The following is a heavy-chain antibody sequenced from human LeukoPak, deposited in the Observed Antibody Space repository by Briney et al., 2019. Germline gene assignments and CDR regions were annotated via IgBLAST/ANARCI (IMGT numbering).Heavy chain of an antibody. V-gene: IGHV3-73*01. J-gene: IGHJ4*02. Sequence: PGGSLRLSCAASGFTFSGSAMHWVRQASGKGLEWDGRIRSKANSYATAYAASVKGRFTISKDDSKNTAYLQMNSLKTEDTAVYYCTKGIVGAVDYWGQGTLVTVSS. CDR3: TKGIVGAVDY. CDR1: GFTFSGSA. CDR2: IRSKANSYAT. D-gene: IGHD1-26*01.